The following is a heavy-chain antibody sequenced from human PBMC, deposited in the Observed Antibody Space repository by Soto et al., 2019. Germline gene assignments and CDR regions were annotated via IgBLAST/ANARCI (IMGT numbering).Heavy chain of an antibody. CDR1: GGSISSYY. CDR3: ARGGWFGEFPIFFFDY. V-gene: IGHV4-59*01. CDR2: IYYSGST. J-gene: IGHJ4*02. D-gene: IGHD3-10*01. Sequence: SETLSLTCTVSGGSISSYYWSWIRQPPGKGLEWIGYIYYSGSTNYNPSLKSRVTISVDTSKNQFSLKLSSVTAADTAVYYCARGGWFGEFPIFFFDYWGQGTLVTVSS.